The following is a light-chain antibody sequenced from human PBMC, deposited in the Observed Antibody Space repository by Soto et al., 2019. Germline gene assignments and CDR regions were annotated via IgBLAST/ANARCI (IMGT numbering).Light chain of an antibody. V-gene: IGKV1-17*01. CDR2: GAS. CDR1: QGIRNN. CDR3: LQHDSYPRT. Sequence: DIQMTQSPSSLFASVGDRVSITCRASQGIRNNLGWYQQKPGEAPERLIYGASSSQSGVPSRFSGSGSGTEFTLTISSLRPEDFATYYCLQHDSYPRTFGQGTKLEIK. J-gene: IGKJ1*01.